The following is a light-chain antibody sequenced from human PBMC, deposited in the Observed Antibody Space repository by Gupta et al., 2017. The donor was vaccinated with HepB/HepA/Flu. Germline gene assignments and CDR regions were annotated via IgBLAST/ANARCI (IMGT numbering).Light chain of an antibody. V-gene: IGKV3-20*01. CDR3: HQKKSSPYT. CDR1: ESLTTNY. CDR2: GAS. Sequence: ETVLTQSPDTLSLSPGERATLSCRASESLTTNYLAWYQGRPGQAPRLLIFGASRRATGIPDRFSGSGSGTDFTLTISRLEPEDFAVYYCHQKKSSPYTFGQGTKVEIK. J-gene: IGKJ2*01.